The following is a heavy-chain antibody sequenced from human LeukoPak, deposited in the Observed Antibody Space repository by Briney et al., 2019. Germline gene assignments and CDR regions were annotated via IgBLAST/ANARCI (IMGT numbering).Heavy chain of an antibody. D-gene: IGHD2-2*01. V-gene: IGHV1-69*13. CDR3: ARGVPAAFLLDY. CDR1: GGTFSSYA. J-gene: IGHJ4*02. CDR2: IIPIFGTA. Sequence: SVKVSCKASGGTFSSYAISWVRQAPGQGLEWMGGIIPIFGTANYAQKFQGRVTITADESTSTAYMELSSLRSEDTAVYYCARGVPAAFLLDYWGQGTLVTVSS.